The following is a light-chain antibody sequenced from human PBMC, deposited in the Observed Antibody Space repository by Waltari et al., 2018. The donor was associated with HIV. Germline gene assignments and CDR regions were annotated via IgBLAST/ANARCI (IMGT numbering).Light chain of an antibody. CDR3: SSYTSTSTGV. CDR1: SSDAGGYNH. Sequence: QSALTQPASVSGSPGQSITISCTRTSSDAGGYNHVSWYQQHPGKAPKFMIYEVSNRPSGVSKRFSGSKSGNTASLTISGLQAEDEADYYCSSYTSTSTGVFGTGTKVTVL. V-gene: IGLV2-14*01. CDR2: EVS. J-gene: IGLJ1*01.